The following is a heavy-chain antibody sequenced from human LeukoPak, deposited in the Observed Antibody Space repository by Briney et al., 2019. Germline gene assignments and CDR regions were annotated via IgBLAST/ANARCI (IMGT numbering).Heavy chain of an antibody. Sequence: PSETLSLSCTVSGGSISSYYWSWIRQPAGKGLEWIGRIYTSGSTNYNPSLKSRVTMSVDTSKNQFSLKLSSVTAADTAVYYCARAIPSRIIAVAVSDAFDIWGQGTMVTVSS. V-gene: IGHV4-4*07. D-gene: IGHD6-19*01. CDR1: GGSISSYY. CDR2: IYTSGST. J-gene: IGHJ3*02. CDR3: ARAIPSRIIAVAVSDAFDI.